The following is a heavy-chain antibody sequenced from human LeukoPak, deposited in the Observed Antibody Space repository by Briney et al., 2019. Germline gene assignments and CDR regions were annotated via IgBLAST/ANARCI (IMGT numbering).Heavy chain of an antibody. CDR3: ARFVPYCSSTSCYTNYYYYGMDV. CDR2: IYYSGST. Sequence: SETLSLTCTVSGGSISSYYWSWIRQPPGKGLGWIGYIYYSGSTNYNPSLKSRVTISVDTSKNQFSLKLSSVTAADTAVYYCARFVPYCSSTSCYTNYYYYGMDVWGQGTTVTVSS. J-gene: IGHJ6*02. CDR1: GGSISSYY. D-gene: IGHD2-2*02. V-gene: IGHV4-59*01.